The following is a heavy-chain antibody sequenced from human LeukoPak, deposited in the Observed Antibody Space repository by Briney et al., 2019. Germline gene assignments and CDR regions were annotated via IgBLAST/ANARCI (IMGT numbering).Heavy chain of an antibody. D-gene: IGHD2-15*01. CDR2: ISYDGSNK. V-gene: IGHV3-30-3*01. Sequence: GGSLRLSCAASGFTFSSYAMHWVRQAPGKGLEWVAVISYDGSNKYYADSVKGRFTISTDNSKNTLYLQMNSLGAEDTAVYYCARYCSGGSCFPGGFDYWGQGTLVTVSS. CDR1: GFTFSSYA. CDR3: ARYCSGGSCFPGGFDY. J-gene: IGHJ4*02.